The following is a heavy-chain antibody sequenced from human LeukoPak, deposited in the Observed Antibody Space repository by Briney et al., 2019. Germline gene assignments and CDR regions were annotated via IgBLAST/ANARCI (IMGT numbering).Heavy chain of an antibody. Sequence: PGGSLRLSCAASGFTFSSYDMHWVRQATGKGLEWVSAIGTAGDTYYPGSVKGRFTISRENAKNSLYLQMNSLRAGDTAVYYCARGGNYYGSGSYHTPPGDWYFDLWGRGTLVTVSS. V-gene: IGHV3-13*01. CDR1: GFTFSSYD. CDR2: IGTAGDT. J-gene: IGHJ2*01. CDR3: ARGGNYYGSGSYHTPPGDWYFDL. D-gene: IGHD3-10*01.